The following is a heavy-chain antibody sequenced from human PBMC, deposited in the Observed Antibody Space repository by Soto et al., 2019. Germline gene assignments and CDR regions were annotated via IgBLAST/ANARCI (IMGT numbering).Heavy chain of an antibody. CDR3: ARCNSGYDYVRGYFDY. CDR2: IIPIFGTA. D-gene: IGHD5-12*01. Sequence: GASVKVSCKASGYTFSSYAISWVRQAPGQGLEWMGGIIPIFGTANYAQKFQGRVTITADESTSTAYMELSSLRSEDTAVYYCARCNSGYDYVRGYFDYWGQGTLVTVSS. V-gene: IGHV1-69*13. CDR1: GYTFSSYA. J-gene: IGHJ4*02.